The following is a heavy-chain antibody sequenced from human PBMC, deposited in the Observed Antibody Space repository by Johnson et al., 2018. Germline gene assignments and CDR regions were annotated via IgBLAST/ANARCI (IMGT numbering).Heavy chain of an antibody. J-gene: IGHJ6*02. CDR2: IYYSGST. CDR3: ARAAEMATMYYYSYGMDV. V-gene: IGHV4-59*01. CDR1: GGSISSYY. D-gene: IGHD5-24*01. Sequence: QVQLQESGPGLVKPSETLSLTCTVSGGSISSYYWSWIRQPPGKGLEWIGYIYYSGSTNYNPSLKSRVIISVDTSKNQFSLKLSSVTAADTAVYYCARAAEMATMYYYSYGMDVWGQGTTVTVSS.